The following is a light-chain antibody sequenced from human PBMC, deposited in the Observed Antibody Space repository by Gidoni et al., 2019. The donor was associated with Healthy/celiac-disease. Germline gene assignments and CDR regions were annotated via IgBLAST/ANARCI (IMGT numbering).Light chain of an antibody. CDR1: QSGSSRY. Sequence: EIVLTQSPGTLSLSPGERATLSCRARQSGSSRYLAWDQQKPGQAPRPLLYGASSRATGIPDRFSGSGSGTDFTLTISRLEPEDFAVYYCQQYGSSPETFGQGTKLEIK. CDR2: GAS. CDR3: QQYGSSPET. J-gene: IGKJ2*01. V-gene: IGKV3-20*01.